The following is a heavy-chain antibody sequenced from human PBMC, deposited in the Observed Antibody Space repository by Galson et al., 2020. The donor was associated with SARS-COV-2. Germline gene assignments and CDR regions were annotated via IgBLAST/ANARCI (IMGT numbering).Heavy chain of an antibody. CDR3: ARDRSGYAAFDI. Sequence: SETLSLTCTVSGGSISSGNYYWSWIRQPPGQGLEYIGYIYYPGSTYYNPSLKSRVTISLDTSKNQFSLKLTSVTAADTAVYYCARDRSGYAAFDIWGLGTMVTVSS. CDR2: IYYPGST. D-gene: IGHD2-2*01. J-gene: IGHJ3*02. CDR1: GGSISSGNYY. V-gene: IGHV4-30-4*01.